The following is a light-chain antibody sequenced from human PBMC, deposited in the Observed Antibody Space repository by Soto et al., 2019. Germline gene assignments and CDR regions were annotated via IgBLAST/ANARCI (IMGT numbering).Light chain of an antibody. CDR3: QQYDGSPRT. V-gene: IGKV3-20*01. CDR1: QSVSSHY. Sequence: EIVLTQSPGTLSLSPGERATLSCRASQSVSSHYLAWYQQKPGQAPRLLIYDASSRAAGIPDRFSGSGSGTDFTLTITRLEPEDFAVYHCQQYDGSPRTFGQGTKVDIK. J-gene: IGKJ1*01. CDR2: DAS.